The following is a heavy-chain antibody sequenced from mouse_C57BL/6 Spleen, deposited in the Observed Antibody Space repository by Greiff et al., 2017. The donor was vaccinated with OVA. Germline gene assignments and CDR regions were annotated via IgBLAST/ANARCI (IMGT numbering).Heavy chain of an antibody. J-gene: IGHJ4*01. V-gene: IGHV1-80*01. CDR1: GYAFSSYW. D-gene: IGHD2-4*01. Sequence: VKLQESGAELVKPGASVKISCKASGYAFSSYWMNWVKQRPGKGLEWIGQIYPGDGDTNYNGKFKGKATLTADKSSSTAYMQLSSLTSEDSAVYFCARWVYYDYDGGAMDYWGQGTSVTVSS. CDR2: IYPGDGDT. CDR3: ARWVYYDYDGGAMDY.